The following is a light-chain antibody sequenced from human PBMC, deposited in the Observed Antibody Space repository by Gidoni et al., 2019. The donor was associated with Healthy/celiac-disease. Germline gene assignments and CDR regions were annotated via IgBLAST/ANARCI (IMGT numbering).Light chain of an antibody. CDR1: QSISSY. V-gene: IGKV1-39*01. J-gene: IGKJ1*01. CDR2: AAS. Sequence: DIQMTQSPSSLSASVGDRVTITCRASQSISSYLNWYQQKPGKATKLLIYAASSLQSGVPSRFSGSGSGTDFTLTISSLKPEDFATYYCQQSYSTPWTFGQGTKVEIK. CDR3: QQSYSTPWT.